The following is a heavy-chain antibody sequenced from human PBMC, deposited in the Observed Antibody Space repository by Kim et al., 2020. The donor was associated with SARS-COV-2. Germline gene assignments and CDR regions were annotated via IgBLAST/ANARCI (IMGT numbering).Heavy chain of an antibody. J-gene: IGHJ3*02. V-gene: IGHV3-9*01. D-gene: IGHD3-10*01. Sequence: ADSVKGRFTISRDNAKNSLYLQMNSLRAEDTALYYCYYGSGSYYNDAFDIWGQGTMVTVSS. CDR3: YYGSGSYYNDAFDI.